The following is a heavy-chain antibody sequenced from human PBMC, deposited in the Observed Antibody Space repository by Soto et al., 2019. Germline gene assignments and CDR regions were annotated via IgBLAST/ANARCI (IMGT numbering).Heavy chain of an antibody. CDR2: IIPIFGVP. CDR1: GGSSSNYA. D-gene: IGHD5-12*01. Sequence: ASVKVSCKASGGSSSNYAISWVRRAPGQGLEWMGAIIPIFGVPNYAQNFRGRVTITADDSTSTAYMELSSLTSEDTATYFCARDVDSGYESPNYNYYGMAVWGQGTTVTVS. V-gene: IGHV1-69*13. J-gene: IGHJ6*02. CDR3: ARDVDSGYESPNYNYYGMAV.